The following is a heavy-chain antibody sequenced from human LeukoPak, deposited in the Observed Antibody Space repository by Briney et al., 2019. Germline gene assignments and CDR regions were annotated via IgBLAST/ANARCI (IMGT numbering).Heavy chain of an antibody. CDR3: TTGGEDTGRFDI. D-gene: IGHD3-10*01. CDR1: GFPFSNGW. Sequence: GGSLRLSCAASGFPFSNGWLSWVRQAPGKALEWVGRIKSKIDGETTDYAAPVKGRFTISRNDSKNTLYLQMSSLKTEDTAVYYCTTGGEDTGRFDIWGQGTMVRVSS. CDR2: IKSKIDGETT. J-gene: IGHJ3*02. V-gene: IGHV3-15*01.